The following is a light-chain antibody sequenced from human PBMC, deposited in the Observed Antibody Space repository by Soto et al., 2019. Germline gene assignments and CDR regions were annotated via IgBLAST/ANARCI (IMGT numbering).Light chain of an antibody. Sequence: DIQMTQSPSTLSASVVDRVTITCRASQSISNSLAWYQQKPGKAPYLLIFTTSSLQTGVPSRFSGSGSGTDFALTISSLQPEDFATYYCQQGYSTPRTFGQGTRLEIK. J-gene: IGKJ5*01. CDR2: TTS. CDR3: QQGYSTPRT. V-gene: IGKV1-39*01. CDR1: QSISNS.